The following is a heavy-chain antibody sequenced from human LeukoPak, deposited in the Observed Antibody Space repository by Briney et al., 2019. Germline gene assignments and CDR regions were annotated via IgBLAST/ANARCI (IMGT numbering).Heavy chain of an antibody. CDR1: GFTFSSYG. D-gene: IGHD3-10*01. CDR2: IRYDGSNK. CDR3: AKSDMIRGVGGAYHYYMDV. J-gene: IGHJ6*03. Sequence: GGSLRLSRAAAGFTFSSYGMHWVRQAPGKGLEWVAFIRYDGSNKYYADSVKGRFTISRDNSKNTLYLQMNSLRAEDTAVYYCAKSDMIRGVGGAYHYYMDVWGKGTTVIVSS. V-gene: IGHV3-30*02.